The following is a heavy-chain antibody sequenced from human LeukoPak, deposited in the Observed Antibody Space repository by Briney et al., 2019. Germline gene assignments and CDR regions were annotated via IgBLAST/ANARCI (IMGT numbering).Heavy chain of an antibody. CDR2: IKQDGSEK. CDR1: GFTFSSYW. V-gene: IGHV3-7*01. CDR3: AKVGEQQLADY. Sequence: GGSLRLSCAASGFTFSSYWMSWVRQAPGTGLEWVANIKQDGSEKYYVDSVKGRFTISRDNAKNSLYLQMNSLRVEDTAVYYCAKVGEQQLADYWGQGTLVTVSS. D-gene: IGHD6-13*01. J-gene: IGHJ4*02.